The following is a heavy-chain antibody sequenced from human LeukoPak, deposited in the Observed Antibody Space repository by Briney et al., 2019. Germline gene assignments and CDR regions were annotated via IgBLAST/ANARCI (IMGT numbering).Heavy chain of an antibody. J-gene: IGHJ4*02. Sequence: ASVKVSCKASGYTFTGYYMHWVRQAPGQGLEWMGWINPNSGGTNYAQKFQGRVTMTRDTSISTAYMELSRLRSDDTAVYYCAKTDGCSSSWYFDYWGQGTLVTVSS. CDR1: GYTFTGYY. CDR2: INPNSGGT. D-gene: IGHD6-13*01. V-gene: IGHV1-2*02. CDR3: AKTDGCSSSWYFDY.